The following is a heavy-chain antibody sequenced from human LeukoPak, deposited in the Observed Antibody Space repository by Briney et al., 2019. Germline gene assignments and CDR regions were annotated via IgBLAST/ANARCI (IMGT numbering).Heavy chain of an antibody. CDR2: IKQDGSEK. D-gene: IGHD3-3*01. CDR1: GFTFSSYW. Sequence: GGSLRLSCAASGFTFSSYWTSWVRQAPGKGLEWVANIKQDGSEKYYVDSVKGRFTISRDNAKNSLYLQMNSLRAEDTAVYYCARDEEWCLFDYWGQGTLVTVSS. V-gene: IGHV3-7*01. J-gene: IGHJ4*02. CDR3: ARDEEWCLFDY.